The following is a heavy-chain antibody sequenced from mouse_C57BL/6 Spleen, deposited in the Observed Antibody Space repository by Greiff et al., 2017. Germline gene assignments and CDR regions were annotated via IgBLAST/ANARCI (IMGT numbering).Heavy chain of an antibody. J-gene: IGHJ4*01. CDR2: IYPSDSET. V-gene: IGHV1-61*01. D-gene: IGHD1-1*01. CDR3: GRDDYTGSSYAMDY. CDR1: GYTFTSYW. Sequence: QVQLQQPGAELVRPGSSVKLSCKASGYTFTSYWMDWVKQRPGQGLEWIGNIYPSDSETHYNQKFKDKATLTVDKSSSTAYMQLSSLTSEDSAVYNCGRDDYTGSSYAMDYWGQGTSVTVSS.